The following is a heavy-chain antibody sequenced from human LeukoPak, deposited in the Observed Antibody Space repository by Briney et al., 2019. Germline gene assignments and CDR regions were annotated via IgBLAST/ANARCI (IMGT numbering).Heavy chain of an antibody. Sequence: SETLSLTCAVYGGSFSGYYWSWIRQPPGKGLEWIGEINHSGSTNYNPSLKSRVTISVDTSKNKFSLKLSSVTAADTAVYYCAREDSDSSGYSSVFAGPWGQGTLVTVSS. J-gene: IGHJ5*02. CDR3: AREDSDSSGYSSVFAGP. CDR2: INHSGST. CDR1: GGSFSGYY. D-gene: IGHD3-22*01. V-gene: IGHV4-34*01.